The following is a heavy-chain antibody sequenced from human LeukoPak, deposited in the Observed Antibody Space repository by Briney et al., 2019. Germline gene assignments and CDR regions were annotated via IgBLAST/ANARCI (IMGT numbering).Heavy chain of an antibody. CDR3: TRHPELLRYFDWS. CDR2: IRSKANSYAT. D-gene: IGHD3-9*01. J-gene: IGHJ1*01. V-gene: IGHV3-73*01. Sequence: GGTLRLSCAASGFTFSGSAMHWVRQASGKGLEWVGRIRSKANSYATAYAASVKGRFTISRDDSKNTAYLQMNSLKTEDTAVYYCTRHPELLRYFDWSWGQGTLVTVSS. CDR1: GFTFSGSA.